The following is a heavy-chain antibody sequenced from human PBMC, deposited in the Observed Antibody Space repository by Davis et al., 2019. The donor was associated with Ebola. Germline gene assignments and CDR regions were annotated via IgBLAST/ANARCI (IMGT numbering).Heavy chain of an antibody. V-gene: IGHV4-31*03. J-gene: IGHJ3*02. CDR2: IYYSGST. Sequence: PSETLSLTCTVSGGSISSGGYYWSWIRQHPGKGLEWIGYIYYSGSTYYNPSLKSRVTISVDTSKNQFPLKLSSVTAADTAVYYCARDRRYDFWSLWDAFDIWGQGKMVTVSS. CDR3: ARDRRYDFWSLWDAFDI. D-gene: IGHD3-3*01. CDR1: GGSISSGGYY.